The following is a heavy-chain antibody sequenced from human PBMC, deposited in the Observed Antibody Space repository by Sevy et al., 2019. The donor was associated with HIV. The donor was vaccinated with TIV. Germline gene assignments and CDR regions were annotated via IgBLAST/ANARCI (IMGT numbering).Heavy chain of an antibody. CDR2: ASGRGGDT. CDR3: AKDTLRGHQVGGSAMDV. V-gene: IGHV3-23*01. D-gene: IGHD3-10*01. Sequence: GGSLRLSCAVSGFTFSDYGMSWVRQAPGKGLEWVSSASGRGGDTYYIDSVKVRFTVSRDTSKNTLFLQMNSVRAEDTAVYYCAKDTLRGHQVGGSAMDVWGQGTTVTVSS. CDR1: GFTFSDYG. J-gene: IGHJ6*02.